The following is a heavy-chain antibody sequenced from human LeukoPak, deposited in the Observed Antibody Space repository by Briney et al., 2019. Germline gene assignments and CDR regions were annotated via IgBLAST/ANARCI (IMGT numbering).Heavy chain of an antibody. CDR2: MNPNSGNG. Sequence: GASMKVSCKASGYTFTSYGISWVRQATGQGLEWMGYMNPNSGNGGYAQKFQGRVTITTDTSISTAYMELSGLTSEDTAVYYCARELRRDDIWGQGTLVTVSS. D-gene: IGHD6-25*01. V-gene: IGHV1-8*03. CDR1: GYTFTSYG. J-gene: IGHJ3*02. CDR3: ARELRRDDI.